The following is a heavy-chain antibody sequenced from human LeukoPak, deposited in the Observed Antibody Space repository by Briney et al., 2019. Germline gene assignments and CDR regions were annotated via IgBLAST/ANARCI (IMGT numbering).Heavy chain of an antibody. J-gene: IGHJ4*02. CDR2: ISGSGGST. V-gene: IGHV3-23*01. CDR1: GFTFSSYA. Sequence: GVSLRLSCAASGFTFSSYAMSWVRQAPGKGLEWVSAISGSGGSTYSADSVKGRFTISRDNSKNTLYLQMNSLRAEDTAVYYCAKRPKVAATGSGYFDYWGQGTLVTVSS. D-gene: IGHD2-15*01. CDR3: AKRPKVAATGSGYFDY.